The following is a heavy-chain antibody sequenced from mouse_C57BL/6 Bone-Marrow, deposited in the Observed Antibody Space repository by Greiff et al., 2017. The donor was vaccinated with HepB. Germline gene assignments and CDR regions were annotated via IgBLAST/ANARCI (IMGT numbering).Heavy chain of an antibody. Sequence: VQLQQSGAELVKPGASVKLSCKASGYTFTSYWMQWVKQRPGQGLEWIGEIDPSDSYTNYNQKFKGKATLTVDTSSSTAYMQLSSLTSEDSAVYYCARAVVPDYWGQGTTLTVSS. CDR3: ARAVVPDY. V-gene: IGHV1-50*01. J-gene: IGHJ2*01. CDR2: IDPSDSYT. D-gene: IGHD1-1*01. CDR1: GYTFTSYW.